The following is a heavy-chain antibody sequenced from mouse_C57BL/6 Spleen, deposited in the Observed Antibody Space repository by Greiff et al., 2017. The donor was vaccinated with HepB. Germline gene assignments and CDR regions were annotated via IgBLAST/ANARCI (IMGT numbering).Heavy chain of an antibody. D-gene: IGHD4-1*01. CDR3: ARSVTGTGFDY. Sequence: QVQLKQPGAELVKPGASVKLSCKASGYTFTSYWMHWVKQRPGQGLEWIGMIHPNSGSTNYNEKFKSKATLTVDKSSSTAYMQLSSLTSEDSAVYYCARSVTGTGFDYWGQGTTLTVSS. CDR1: GYTFTSYW. V-gene: IGHV1-64*01. J-gene: IGHJ2*01. CDR2: IHPNSGST.